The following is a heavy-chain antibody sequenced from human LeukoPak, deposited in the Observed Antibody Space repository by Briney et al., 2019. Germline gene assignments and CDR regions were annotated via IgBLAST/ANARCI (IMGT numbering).Heavy chain of an antibody. J-gene: IGHJ6*02. D-gene: IGHD4-17*01. Sequence: GASVKVSCTASGYTFTSYAMHWVRQAPGQRLEWMGWINAGNGNTKYSLKFQGRVTITRDTSASTAYMELSSLRSEDTAVYYCARAYGDPRALSGMDVWGQGTTVTVSS. CDR1: GYTFTSYA. V-gene: IGHV1-3*01. CDR2: INAGNGNT. CDR3: ARAYGDPRALSGMDV.